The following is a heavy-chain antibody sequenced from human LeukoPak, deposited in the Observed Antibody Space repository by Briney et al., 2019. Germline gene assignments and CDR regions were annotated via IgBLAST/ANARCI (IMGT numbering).Heavy chain of an antibody. CDR2: VTISGDNT. CDR3: ARGRGRNPSGYYYYMDV. V-gene: IGHV3-23*01. Sequence: GGSLRLSCAASGFTFSTSGRNWVRQAPGRGLEWVSSVTISGDNTYYAESVKGRFTISRDNSKGTLYLLMSSLRADDTAVYYCARGRGRNPSGYYYYMDVWGKGTTVTISS. J-gene: IGHJ6*04. CDR1: GFTFSTSG. D-gene: IGHD3-16*01.